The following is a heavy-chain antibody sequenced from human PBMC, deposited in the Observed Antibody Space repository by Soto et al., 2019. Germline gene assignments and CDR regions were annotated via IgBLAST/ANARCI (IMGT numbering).Heavy chain of an antibody. J-gene: IGHJ6*03. V-gene: IGHV4-59*01. CDR1: GGSISSYY. CDR3: ARSIPYCSGGSCCSEQADTYYMDV. Sequence: ASETLSLTCTVSGGSISSYYWSWIRQPPGKGLEWIGYIYYSGSTNYNPSLKSRVTISVDTSKNQFSLKLSSVTAADTAVYYCARSIPYCSGGSCCSEQADTYYMDVWGKGTTVTVSS. D-gene: IGHD2-15*01. CDR2: IYYSGST.